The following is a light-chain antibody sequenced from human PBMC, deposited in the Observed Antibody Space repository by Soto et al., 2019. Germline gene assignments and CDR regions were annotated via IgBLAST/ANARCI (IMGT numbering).Light chain of an antibody. J-gene: IGLJ2*01. CDR2: EVS. CDR1: SSDVGGYNY. V-gene: IGLV2-14*01. Sequence: SALTQPASVSGSPGQSITISCTGTSSDVGGYNYVSWYQQHPGKAPKLMIFEVSNRPSGISSRFSGSKSGNTASLTISGLQAEDEADYYCASYTSSSTSVIFGRGTQLTDL. CDR3: ASYTSSSTSVI.